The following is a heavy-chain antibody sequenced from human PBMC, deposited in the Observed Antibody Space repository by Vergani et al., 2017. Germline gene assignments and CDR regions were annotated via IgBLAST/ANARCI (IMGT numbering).Heavy chain of an antibody. J-gene: IGHJ6*02. V-gene: IGHV3-23*04. CDR2: ISGSGDRT. CDR3: AAGIAARPDYYYGMDV. D-gene: IGHD6-6*01. Sequence: EVQLVESGGGLIQPGGSLRLSCAASGITFSKYDMSWVRQAPGKGLEWVSGISGSGDRTYYADSVKGRFTISRDNSKNTLYLQMNSLRAEDTAVYYCAAGIAARPDYYYGMDVWGQGTTVTVSS. CDR1: GITFSKYD.